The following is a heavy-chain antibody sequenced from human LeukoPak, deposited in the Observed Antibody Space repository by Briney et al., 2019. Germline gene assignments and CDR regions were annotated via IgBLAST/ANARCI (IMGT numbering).Heavy chain of an antibody. J-gene: IGHJ4*02. CDR1: GCTFTSYG. D-gene: IGHD6-13*01. CDR3: ARKEQQLAFDY. CDR2: ISAYNGNT. V-gene: IGHV1-18*04. Sequence: GASVKVSCKASGCTFTSYGISWVRQAPGQGLEWMGWISAYNGNTHYAQRLQGRVTMTTDTSTSTAYMELRSLRSDDTAMYYCARKEQQLAFDYWGQGTLVTVSS.